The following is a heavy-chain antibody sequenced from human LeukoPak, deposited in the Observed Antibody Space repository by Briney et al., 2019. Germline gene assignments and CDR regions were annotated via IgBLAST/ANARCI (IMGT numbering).Heavy chain of an antibody. D-gene: IGHD6-13*01. CDR3: AIGRGGQQLGDY. V-gene: IGHV5-51*01. Sequence: GESLKISCKGSGYNFTSHWIGWVRQMPGKGLEWMGIIYPGDSNTRYSPSFQGQVTISADRSISTAYLQWSSLKASDTAMYCRAIGRGGQQLGDYWGQGTLVTVSS. CDR2: IYPGDSNT. CDR1: GYNFTSHW. J-gene: IGHJ4*02.